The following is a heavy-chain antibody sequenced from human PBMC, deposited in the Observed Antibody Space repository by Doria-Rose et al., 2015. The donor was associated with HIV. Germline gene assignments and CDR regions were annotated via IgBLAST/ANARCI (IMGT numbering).Heavy chain of an antibody. V-gene: IGHV4-34*01. Sequence: QVQLQQWGAGLLKPSETLSLTCAVYGGSFSGYYWTWIRQSPGKGLEWIGEINHGGSTNYNPSLKSRVPTPLDMSRNQFSLKVTSVTAADTAVYYCARGPSDFGDYVAFQHWGQGTLVTVSS. J-gene: IGHJ1*01. D-gene: IGHD4-17*01. CDR1: GGSFSGYY. CDR2: INHGGST. CDR3: ARGPSDFGDYVAFQH.